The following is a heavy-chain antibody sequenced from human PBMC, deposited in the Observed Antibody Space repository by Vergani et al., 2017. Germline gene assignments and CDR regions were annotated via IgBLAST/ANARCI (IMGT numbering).Heavy chain of an antibody. CDR2: IHNRGKT. V-gene: IGHV4-38-2*02. CDR3: ARSQGDYWYFDL. J-gene: IGHJ2*01. Sequence: QVKLQESGPGLLKPSQTLSLTCTVSGYSIGSGFYWAWIRQSPGGGLQWLTSIHNRGKTYHNPSLKSRVSVSLDTSKNRFSLNLTSVTATDTAVYYCARSQGDYWYFDLWGPGSLVTVSS. CDR1: GYSIGSGFY. D-gene: IGHD2-21*01.